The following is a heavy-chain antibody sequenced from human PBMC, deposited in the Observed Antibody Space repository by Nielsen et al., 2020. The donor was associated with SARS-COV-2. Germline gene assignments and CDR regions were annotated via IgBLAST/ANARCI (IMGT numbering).Heavy chain of an antibody. J-gene: IGHJ3*02. CDR1: GFTLDDYA. D-gene: IGHD3-16*01. CDR3: AKGGVWGDAFDI. CDR2: ISWNSGSI. V-gene: IGHV3-9*01. Sequence: SLKISCAASGFTLDDYAMHWVRQAPGKGLEWVSGISWNSGSIGYADSVKGRFTISRDNAKNSLYLQMNSLRAEDTALYYCAKGGVWGDAFDIWGQGTMVTVSS.